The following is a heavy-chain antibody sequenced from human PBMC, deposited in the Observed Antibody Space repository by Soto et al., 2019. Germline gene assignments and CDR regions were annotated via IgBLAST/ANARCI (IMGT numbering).Heavy chain of an antibody. Sequence: QVQLVESGGGVVQPGRSLRLSCAASGFTFSSYAMHWVRQAPGKGLEWVAVISYDGSNKYYADSVKGRFTISRDNSKNTLYLQMNSLRAEDTAAYYCAREGVLSFDYWGQGTLVTVSS. V-gene: IGHV3-30-3*01. D-gene: IGHD2-8*01. CDR1: GFTFSSYA. CDR2: ISYDGSNK. CDR3: AREGVLSFDY. J-gene: IGHJ4*02.